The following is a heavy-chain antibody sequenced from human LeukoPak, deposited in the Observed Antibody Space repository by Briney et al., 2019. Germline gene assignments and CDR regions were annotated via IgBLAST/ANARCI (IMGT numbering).Heavy chain of an antibody. V-gene: IGHV4-59*01. Sequence: NASETLSLTCIVSGASIRSFYWSWIRQPPGKGLEWLGYFYQSGGTNYNPSLKSRVTMSVDTSKNQVSLKMTSVTAADTAVYYCAKSFSSSWYGGRLFDSWGQGTLVIVSS. J-gene: IGHJ4*02. CDR3: AKSFSSSWYGGRLFDS. D-gene: IGHD6-13*01. CDR1: GASIRSFY. CDR2: FYQSGGT.